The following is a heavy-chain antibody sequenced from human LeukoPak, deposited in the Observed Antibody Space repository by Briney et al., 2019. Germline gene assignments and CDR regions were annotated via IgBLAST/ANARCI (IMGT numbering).Heavy chain of an antibody. V-gene: IGHV3-53*01. CDR1: GFTVSSNY. CDR3: ARYYGDYGIYYYGMDV. Sequence: GGSLRLSCAASGFTVSSNYMSWVRQAPGKGLEWVSVIYSGGSTYYADSVKGRFTISRDNSKNTLYLQTNSLRAEDTAVYYCARYYGDYGIYYYGMDVWGQGTTVTVSS. CDR2: IYSGGST. J-gene: IGHJ6*02. D-gene: IGHD4-17*01.